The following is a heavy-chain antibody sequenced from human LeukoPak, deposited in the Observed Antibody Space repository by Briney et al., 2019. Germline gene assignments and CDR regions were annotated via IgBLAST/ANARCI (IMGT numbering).Heavy chain of an antibody. CDR1: GFTFSDYY. CDR2: ISSSGSTI. CDR3: AKDIVVVAAAGGYAFDI. J-gene: IGHJ3*02. V-gene: IGHV3-11*01. Sequence: GGSLRLSCAASGFTFSDYYMSWIRQAPGKGLEWVSYISSSGSTIYYADSGKGRFTISRDNSKNTLFLQMNSLRAEDTAIYYCAKDIVVVAAAGGYAFDIWGQGTMVTVSS. D-gene: IGHD2-15*01.